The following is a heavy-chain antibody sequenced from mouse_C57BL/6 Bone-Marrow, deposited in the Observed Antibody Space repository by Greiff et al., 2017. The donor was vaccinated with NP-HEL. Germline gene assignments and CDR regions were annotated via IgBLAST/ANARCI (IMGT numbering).Heavy chain of an antibody. Sequence: EVKLVESGGDLVKPGGSLKLSCAASGFTFSSYGMSWVRQTPDKRLEWVATISSGGSYTYYLDSVKGRFTISRDNAKNTLYLQMSSLKSEDTAMYYCARQITTVVATRDYFDYWGQGTTLTVSS. CDR1: GFTFSSYG. CDR3: ARQITTVVATRDYFDY. J-gene: IGHJ2*01. CDR2: ISSGGSYT. V-gene: IGHV5-6*02. D-gene: IGHD1-1*01.